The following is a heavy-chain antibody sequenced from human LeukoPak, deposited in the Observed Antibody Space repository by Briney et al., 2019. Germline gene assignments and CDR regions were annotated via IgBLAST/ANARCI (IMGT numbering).Heavy chain of an antibody. V-gene: IGHV3-21*01. CDR3: ARDRETSAQDYYDSSGYFDY. CDR2: ISSSSSYI. CDR1: GLTFSSYS. D-gene: IGHD3-22*01. Sequence: GGSLRLSCAASGLTFSSYSMNWVRQAPGKGLEWVSSISSSSSYIYYADSVKGRFTISRDNAKNSLYLQMNSLRAEDTAVYYCARDRETSAQDYYDSSGYFDYWGQGTLVTVSS. J-gene: IGHJ4*02.